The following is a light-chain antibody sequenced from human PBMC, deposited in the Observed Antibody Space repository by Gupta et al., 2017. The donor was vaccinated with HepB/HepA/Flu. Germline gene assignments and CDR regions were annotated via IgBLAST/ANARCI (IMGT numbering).Light chain of an antibody. J-gene: IGKJ1*01. CDR3: QQSYRRWT. CDR2: GAY. CDR1: QTINNF. V-gene: IGKV1-39*01. Sequence: DIQMTQSPSSLSASVGDRVTITCRASQTINNFLHWYQQKPGKAPKLLIYGAYSLQGGVPSRFRGSGSGTDFTLTITRLQPEDVAIYYCQQSYRRWTFGQGTKVEIK.